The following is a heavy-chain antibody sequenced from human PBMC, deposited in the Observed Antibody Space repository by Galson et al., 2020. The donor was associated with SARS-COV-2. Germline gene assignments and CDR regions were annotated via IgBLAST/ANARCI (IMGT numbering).Heavy chain of an antibody. CDR2: ISYDAGNK. J-gene: IGHJ4*02. CDR1: GFTFGAYA. V-gene: IGHV3-30-3*01. CDR3: ASSRQYSRRFDY. D-gene: IGHD6-6*01. Sequence: GGSLRLSCAASGFTFGAYAMHWVRQAPDTGLEWVTLISYDAGNKYYTDSVRGRFTISRDNSKNTVYLQMNSLRAEDTAIYYCASSRQYSRRFDYWGQGTLVTVSS.